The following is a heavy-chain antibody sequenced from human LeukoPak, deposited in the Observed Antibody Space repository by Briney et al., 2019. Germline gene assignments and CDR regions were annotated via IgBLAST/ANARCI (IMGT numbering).Heavy chain of an antibody. V-gene: IGHV3-23*01. J-gene: IGHJ3*02. CDR1: GFTLSSYG. CDR3: ATARYYYDSSGSLDAFDI. Sequence: GGSLRLSCAASGFTLSSYGMSWVRQAPGKGLEWVSAISGSGGSTYYADSVKGRFTISRDNSKNTLYLQMNSLRAEDTAVYYCATARYYYDSSGSLDAFDIWGQGTMVTVSS. D-gene: IGHD3-22*01. CDR2: ISGSGGST.